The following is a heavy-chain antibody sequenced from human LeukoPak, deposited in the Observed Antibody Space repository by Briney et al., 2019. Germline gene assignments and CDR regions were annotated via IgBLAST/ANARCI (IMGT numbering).Heavy chain of an antibody. V-gene: IGHV3-66*01. CDR3: VRDAS. J-gene: IGHJ4*02. CDR2: IYSGGGT. CDR1: GVTVSSNH. Sequence: PGGSLRLSCAVSGVTVSSNHMSWVRQAPGKGLEWVSAIYSGGGTYYAASVKRRFTLSRDISKNTLYLQMNSLRAEDTAVYYCVRDASWGQGTLVTVSS.